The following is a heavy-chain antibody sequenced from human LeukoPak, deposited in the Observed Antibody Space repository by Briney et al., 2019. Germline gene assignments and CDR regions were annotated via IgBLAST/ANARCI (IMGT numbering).Heavy chain of an antibody. V-gene: IGHV3-11*01. CDR1: GSTFSDYY. J-gene: IGHJ4*02. CDR3: ARDIFVRGIQLWAPLDY. D-gene: IGHD5-18*01. Sequence: PGGSLRLSCAASGSTFSDYYMSWIRQAPGKGLEWVSYISSSGSTIYYADSVKGRFTISRDNAKNSLYLQMNSLRAEDTAVYYCARDIFVRGIQLWAPLDYWGQGTLVTVSS. CDR2: ISSSGSTI.